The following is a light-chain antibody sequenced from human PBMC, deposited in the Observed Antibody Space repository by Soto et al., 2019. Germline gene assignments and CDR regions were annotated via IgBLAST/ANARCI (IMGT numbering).Light chain of an antibody. J-gene: IGLJ1*01. CDR3: CSYAGSSTSGLYV. CDR1: SSDVGSYNL. CDR2: EGS. Sequence: QSVLTQPASVSGSPGQSITISCTGTSSDVGSYNLVSWYQQHPGKAPKLMIYEGSKRPSGVSNRFSGSKSGNTASLTISGLQAEDEADYYCCSYAGSSTSGLYVFGPGTKVTV. V-gene: IGLV2-23*01.